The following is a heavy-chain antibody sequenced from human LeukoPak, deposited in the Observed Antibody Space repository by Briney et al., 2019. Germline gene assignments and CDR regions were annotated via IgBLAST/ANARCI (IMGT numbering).Heavy chain of an antibody. CDR2: ISSSSSYI. CDR1: GFTFSSYS. Sequence: GGSLRLSCAASGFTFSSYSMNWVRQAPGKGLEWVSSISSSSSYIYYADSVKARFTISRDNAKNSLYLQMNSLRAEDTAVYYCARATSIAALGDWFDPWGQGTLVTVSS. J-gene: IGHJ5*02. V-gene: IGHV3-21*01. D-gene: IGHD6-6*01. CDR3: ARATSIAALGDWFDP.